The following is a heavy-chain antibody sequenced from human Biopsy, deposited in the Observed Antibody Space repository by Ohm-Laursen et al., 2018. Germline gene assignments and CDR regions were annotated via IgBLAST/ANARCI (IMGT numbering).Heavy chain of an antibody. V-gene: IGHV4-61*01. CDR2: IYNDVST. CDR1: GASVSSGSYD. Sequence: LETLSLTCTVSGASVSSGSYDWSWIRQPPGKGLEWIGNIYNDVSTKYNPSLRSRVTISADKSANQFSLKLRSVTAADTAVYYCARGYAGLYEAFDFWGQGTVVTVAS. CDR3: ARGYAGLYEAFDF. J-gene: IGHJ3*01. D-gene: IGHD5-18*01.